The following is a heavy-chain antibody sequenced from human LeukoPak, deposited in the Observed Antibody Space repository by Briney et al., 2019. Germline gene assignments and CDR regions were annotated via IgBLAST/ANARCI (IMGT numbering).Heavy chain of an antibody. J-gene: IGHJ4*02. CDR3: ARDNPRTTTYSSGSSFDF. CDR2: IYYSGST. CDR1: GGSISSYY. D-gene: IGHD6-19*01. V-gene: IGHV4-59*01. Sequence: PSETLSLTCTVSGGSISSYYWSWIRQPPGKGLEWIGYIYYSGSTNYNPSLKSRVTISVDTSKNQFSLKLSSVTAADTAVYFCARDNPRTTTYSSGSSFDFWGQGTLVTVSS.